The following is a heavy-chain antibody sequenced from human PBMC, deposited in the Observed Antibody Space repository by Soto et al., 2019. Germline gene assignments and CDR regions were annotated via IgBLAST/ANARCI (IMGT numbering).Heavy chain of an antibody. CDR2: MNPNSGNT. CDR1: GYTFTSYD. V-gene: IGHV1-8*01. J-gene: IGHJ4*02. Sequence: QVQLVQSGAEVKKPGASVKVSCKASGYTFTSYDISWVRQATGQGLEWMGWMNPNSGNTGYAQRFQGRVTMTTNTSISTAYMELNSLRSEDTAVYYCARELTSRAVDYWGQGTLVTVSS. CDR3: ARELTSRAVDY. D-gene: IGHD3-16*01.